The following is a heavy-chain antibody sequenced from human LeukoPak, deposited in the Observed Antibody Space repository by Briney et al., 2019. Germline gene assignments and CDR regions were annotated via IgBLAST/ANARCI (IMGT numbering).Heavy chain of an antibody. CDR2: ISDSGANT. Sequence: PGGSLRLSCAASGFTCSTYAMSWVRQAPGKGLEWVSTISDSGANTYYADSVRGRFTISRDNSKNTLYLQKNSLRADDTAIYYCAKSMTLQWRGFFDLWGRGTHVTVSS. CDR1: GFTCSTYA. J-gene: IGHJ2*01. D-gene: IGHD6-19*01. V-gene: IGHV3-23*01. CDR3: AKSMTLQWRGFFDL.